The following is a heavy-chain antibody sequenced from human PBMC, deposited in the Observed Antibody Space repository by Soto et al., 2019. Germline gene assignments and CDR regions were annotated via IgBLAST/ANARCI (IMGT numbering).Heavy chain of an antibody. J-gene: IGHJ4*02. V-gene: IGHV3-23*01. D-gene: IGHD3-10*01. Sequence: GGSLRLSCAASGFTFSSYAMSWVRQAPGKGLEWVSAISGSGGSTYYADSVKGRFTISRDNSKNTLYLQMNSLRAEDTAVYYCAKAGLGNYGSGVRRALHYWGQGTLVTVSS. CDR2: ISGSGGST. CDR1: GFTFSSYA. CDR3: AKAGLGNYGSGVRRALHY.